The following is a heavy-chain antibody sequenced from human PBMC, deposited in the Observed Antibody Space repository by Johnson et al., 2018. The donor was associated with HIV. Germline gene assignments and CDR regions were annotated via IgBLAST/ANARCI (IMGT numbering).Heavy chain of an antibody. CDR2: IYSGGST. CDR1: GFTFSSCS. CDR3: GRDREGLRQWLSRGFGAFDI. D-gene: IGHD6-19*01. Sequence: VQLVESGGGVVQPGRSLRLSCAASGFTFSSCSMSWVRQAPGKGLEWVSVIYSGGSTFNADSVTGRFTISSDNSKNTLYLQMNSLIVEDTAVYYCGRDREGLRQWLSRGFGAFDIWGQGAMLTVSS. V-gene: IGHV3-66*01. J-gene: IGHJ3*02.